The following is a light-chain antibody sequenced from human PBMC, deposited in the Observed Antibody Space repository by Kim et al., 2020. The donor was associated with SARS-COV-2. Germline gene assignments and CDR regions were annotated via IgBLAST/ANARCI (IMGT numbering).Light chain of an antibody. CDR3: NSRDSSDNHLI. J-gene: IGLJ2*01. Sequence: SSELTQDPAVSVALGQTVRITCQGDSLRSYYGSWYQQKPGQAPVLVIYGKNSRPSGIPDRFSGSSSGNTASLTITGAQAEDEADYYCNSRDSSDNHLIFGGGTQLTVL. V-gene: IGLV3-19*01. CDR1: SLRSYY. CDR2: GKN.